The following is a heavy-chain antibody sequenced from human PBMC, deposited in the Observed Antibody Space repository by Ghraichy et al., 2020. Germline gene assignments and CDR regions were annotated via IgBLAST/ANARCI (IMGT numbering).Heavy chain of an antibody. D-gene: IGHD3-3*01. CDR1: GFTFSSYW. V-gene: IGHV3-7*01. CDR3: ARGGYDFWSGYPPDAFDI. CDR2: IKQDGSEK. Sequence: GGSLRLSCAASGFTFSSYWMSWVRQAPGKGLEWVANIKQDGSEKYYVDSVKGRFTISRDNAKNSLYLQMNSLRAEDMAVYYCARGGYDFWSGYPPDAFDIWGQGTMVTVSS. J-gene: IGHJ3*02.